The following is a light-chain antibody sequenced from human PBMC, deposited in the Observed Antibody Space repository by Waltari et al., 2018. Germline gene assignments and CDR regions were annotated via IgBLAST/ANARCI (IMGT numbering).Light chain of an antibody. CDR1: NSDVGHYNL. J-gene: IGLJ2*01. CDR2: EVN. V-gene: IGLV2-23*02. CDR3: CSYAGSTTWL. Sequence: QSALTQPASVSGSPGQSITISCTESNSDVGHYNLVSWYQQHPGKAPKLLLYEVNQRPSGVSSRFSGSKSGITASLTISGLQAEDEADFYCCSYAGSTTWLFGGGTRLTVL.